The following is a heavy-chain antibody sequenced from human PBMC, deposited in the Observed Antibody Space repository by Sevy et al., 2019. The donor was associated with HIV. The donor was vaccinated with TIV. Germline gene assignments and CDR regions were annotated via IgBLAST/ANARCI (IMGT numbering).Heavy chain of an antibody. Sequence: GGSLRLSCAVSGFTFGEYGMHWVRQAPGKGLEWVAVISHDGRNHKYNADFVKGRFTISRDNSKNMVYLQMNSLRVEDTAIYYCARDRGEILRSAFKSWGQGTLVTVSS. J-gene: IGHJ4*02. CDR2: ISHDGRNHK. CDR1: GFTFGEYG. V-gene: IGHV3-33*08. D-gene: IGHD3-10*01. CDR3: ARDRGEILRSAFKS.